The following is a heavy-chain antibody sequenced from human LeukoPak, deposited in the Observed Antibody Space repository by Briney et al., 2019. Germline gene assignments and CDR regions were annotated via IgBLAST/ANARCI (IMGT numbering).Heavy chain of an antibody. CDR1: RFTLSTYA. J-gene: IGHJ4*02. D-gene: IGHD3/OR15-3a*01. CDR3: AKLGNVFWDDY. V-gene: IGHV3-23*01. CDR2: VSGSGGRT. Sequence: GGSLRLSCAASRFTLSTYAMSWVRQAPGKGLEWVSVVSGSGGRTYYADSAKGRFTVSRDNSKNTVYLQMNSLRAEGTAVYYCAKLGNVFWDDYWGQGTLVTVSS.